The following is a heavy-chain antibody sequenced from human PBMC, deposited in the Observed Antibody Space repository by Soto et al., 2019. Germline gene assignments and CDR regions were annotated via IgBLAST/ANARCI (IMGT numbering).Heavy chain of an antibody. V-gene: IGHV1-3*05. D-gene: IGHD6-19*01. J-gene: IGHJ4*02. CDR3: ARAVAVAADFDY. Sequence: QVQLVQSGAEEKKPGASVKVSCKASGYTFTGYAMHWVRQAPGQRLEWMGWINAGNGNTKYSQKFQGGVTITRDTSASAAYMERSSLSSEETAVYYCARAVAVAADFDYWGPGTLGTVSS. CDR2: INAGNGNT. CDR1: GYTFTGYA.